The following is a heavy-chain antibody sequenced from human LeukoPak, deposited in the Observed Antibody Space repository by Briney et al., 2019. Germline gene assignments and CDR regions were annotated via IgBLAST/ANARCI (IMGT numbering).Heavy chain of an antibody. CDR2: IYYSGST. Sequence: SETLSLTCTVSGGSISSSSYYWGWIRKPPGKGLEWIGSIYYSGSTYYNPSLKSRVTISVDTSKNQFSLKLSSVTAADTAVYYCARHCSSTSCYYYFDYWGQGTLVTVSS. CDR3: ARHCSSTSCYYYFDY. CDR1: GGSISSSSYY. J-gene: IGHJ4*02. V-gene: IGHV4-39*01. D-gene: IGHD2-2*01.